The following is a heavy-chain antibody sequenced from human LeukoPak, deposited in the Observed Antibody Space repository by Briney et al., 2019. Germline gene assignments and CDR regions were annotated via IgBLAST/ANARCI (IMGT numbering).Heavy chain of an antibody. CDR1: GFTFSSYS. CDR2: ISSSSYI. Sequence: GGSLRLSCAASGFTFSSYSMNWVRQAPGKGLEWVSSISSSSYIYYADSVKGRFAISRDNAKNSLYLQMNSLRAEDTAVYYCAREVHYYGSGSYTTWGQGTLVTVSS. J-gene: IGHJ5*02. D-gene: IGHD3-10*01. V-gene: IGHV3-21*01. CDR3: AREVHYYGSGSYTT.